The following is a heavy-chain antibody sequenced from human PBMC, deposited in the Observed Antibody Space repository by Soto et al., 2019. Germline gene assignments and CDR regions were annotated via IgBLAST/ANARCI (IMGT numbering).Heavy chain of an antibody. D-gene: IGHD2-2*01. CDR2: IKQDGSEK. CDR1: GLTLKIYV. CDR3: VRACNSAHCPYYFDC. Sequence: GGSLGIAGASSGLTLKIYVMHWFRKDQGKGLEWVANIKQDGSEKYHVDSVKGRFTISRDNAKNSLFLQMSTLRAEDTAVYYCVRACNSAHCPYYFDCSGQGTLVTVSS. V-gene: IGHV3-7*01. J-gene: IGHJ4*02.